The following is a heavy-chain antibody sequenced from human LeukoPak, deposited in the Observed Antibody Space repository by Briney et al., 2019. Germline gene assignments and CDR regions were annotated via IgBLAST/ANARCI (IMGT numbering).Heavy chain of an antibody. CDR3: ATGGYSSSWYEEPEYFQH. J-gene: IGHJ1*01. CDR2: IVVGSGNT. Sequence: SVKVSCKASGFTFTSSAMQWVRQARGQRLEWIGWIVVGSGNTNYAQKFQESVTITRDMSTSTAYMELSSLRSEDTAVYYCATGGYSSSWYEEPEYFQHWGQGTLVTVSS. V-gene: IGHV1-58*02. D-gene: IGHD6-13*01. CDR1: GFTFTSSA.